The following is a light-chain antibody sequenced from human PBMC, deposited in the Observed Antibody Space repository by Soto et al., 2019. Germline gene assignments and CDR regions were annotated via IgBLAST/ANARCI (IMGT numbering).Light chain of an antibody. CDR3: QSYDSSLSGFYV. J-gene: IGLJ1*01. V-gene: IGLV1-40*01. CDR2: GNS. Sequence: QSVLTQPPSVSGAPGQRVTISCTGSSSNIGAGYDVPWYQQLPGTAPKLLIYGNSNRPSGVPDRLSGSKSGPSASLAITGLQAEDEADYYCQSYDSSLSGFYVFGTGSKVTVL. CDR1: SSNIGAGYD.